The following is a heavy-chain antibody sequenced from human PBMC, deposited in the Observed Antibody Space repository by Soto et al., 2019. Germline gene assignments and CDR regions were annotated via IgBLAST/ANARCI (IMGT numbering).Heavy chain of an antibody. V-gene: IGHV4-61*01. CDR3: AKDGRGTYADS. J-gene: IGHJ4*02. CDR2: IYYTGST. D-gene: IGHD1-26*01. CDR1: GGPASRANNY. Sequence: SDTLSLPRTVSGGPASRANNYWIWIRQPPGKGLEYIGYIYYTGSTNYNPSLKSRVIISVDTSKNQFSLKLSSVTAADTAVYYCAKDGRGTYADSWGQGILVSVS.